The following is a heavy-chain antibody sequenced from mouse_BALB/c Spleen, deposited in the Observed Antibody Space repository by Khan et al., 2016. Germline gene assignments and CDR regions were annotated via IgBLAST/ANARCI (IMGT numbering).Heavy chain of an antibody. J-gene: IGHJ3*01. V-gene: IGHV3-2*02. CDR1: GYSITSDYA. CDR2: ISYSGST. CDR3: ARGGYGSSSWFAY. Sequence: EVQLQESGPGLVKPSQSLSLTCTVTGYSITSDYAWNWIRQFPGNKLEWIGYISYSGSTSYNPSLKSRIYITRDTSKNQFFLQLKAVTTEDPATYYGARGGYGSSSWFAYGGQGTLVTVSA. D-gene: IGHD1-1*01.